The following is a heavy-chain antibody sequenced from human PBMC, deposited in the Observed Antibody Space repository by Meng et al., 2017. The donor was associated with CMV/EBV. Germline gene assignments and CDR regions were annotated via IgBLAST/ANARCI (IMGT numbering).Heavy chain of an antibody. J-gene: IGHJ4*02. CDR1: GYTFTSYY. Sequence: SVKVSCKASGYTFTSYYMHWVRQPPAQGLEWMGIINPSGGSTSYAQKFHGRVTMTRDTSTSTVYMELSSLRSEDAAVYYCARDLMGPSSWGQGTLVTVSS. CDR3: ARDLMGPSS. CDR2: INPSGGST. V-gene: IGHV1-46*01. D-gene: IGHD2-8*01.